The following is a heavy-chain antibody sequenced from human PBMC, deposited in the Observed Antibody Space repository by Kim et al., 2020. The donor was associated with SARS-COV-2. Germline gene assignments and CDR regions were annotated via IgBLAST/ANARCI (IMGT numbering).Heavy chain of an antibody. CDR3: ARSMVRGVIIKSPGAFDI. V-gene: IGHV4-39*01. J-gene: IGHJ3*02. CDR1: GGSISSSSYY. D-gene: IGHD3-10*01. Sequence: SETLSLTCTVSGGSISSSSYYWGWIRQPPGKGLEWIGSIYYSGSTYYNPSLKSRVTISVDTSKNQFSLKLSSVTAADTAVYYCARSMVRGVIIKSPGAFDIWGQGTMVTVSS. CDR2: IYYSGST.